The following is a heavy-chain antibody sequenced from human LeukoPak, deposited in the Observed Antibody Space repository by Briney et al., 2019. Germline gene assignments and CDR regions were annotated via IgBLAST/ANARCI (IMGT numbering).Heavy chain of an antibody. CDR2: ISWNSGSI. V-gene: IGHV3-9*03. CDR1: GFTFDDYA. J-gene: IGHJ4*02. Sequence: GGSLRLSCAASGFTFDDYAMHWVRQAPGKGLEWVSGISWNSGSIGYADSVKGRFTISRDNAKNSLYLQMNSQRAEDMALYYCAKANDGGVRGYFDYWGQGTLVTVSS. CDR3: AKANDGGVRGYFDY. D-gene: IGHD3-16*01.